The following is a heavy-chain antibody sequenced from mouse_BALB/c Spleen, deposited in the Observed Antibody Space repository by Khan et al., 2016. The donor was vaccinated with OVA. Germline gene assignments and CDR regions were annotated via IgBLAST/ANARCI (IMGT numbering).Heavy chain of an antibody. CDR3: TRPGGDYYGSSLVYAMDY. Sequence: VQLQQSGAELVRPGTSVKVSCKASGYAFTNYLIEWIKQRPGQGLEWIGVIDPGSGDTNYNEKFKGKATLTADKSSSTAYMQLSSLTSDDSAVYCCTRPGGDYYGSSLVYAMDYWGQGTSVTVSS. J-gene: IGHJ4*01. CDR2: IDPGSGDT. V-gene: IGHV1-54*01. D-gene: IGHD1-1*01. CDR1: GYAFTNYL.